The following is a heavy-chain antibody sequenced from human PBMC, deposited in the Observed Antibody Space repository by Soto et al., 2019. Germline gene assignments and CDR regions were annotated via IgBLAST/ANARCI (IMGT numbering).Heavy chain of an antibody. V-gene: IGHV4-30-4*08. CDR3: TRGPSGDKVDF. CDR2: IYEGGRT. D-gene: IGHD7-27*01. CDR1: GGSVSSADWN. Sequence: PSETLSLTCTVSGGSVSSADWNWSWTRQTPGKGLEWIGHIYEGGRTYSNQSLMSRSTISLDTAKNLFSLNLKYVTAADTAVYYCTRGPSGDKVDFWGQGLLVTVSS. J-gene: IGHJ4*02.